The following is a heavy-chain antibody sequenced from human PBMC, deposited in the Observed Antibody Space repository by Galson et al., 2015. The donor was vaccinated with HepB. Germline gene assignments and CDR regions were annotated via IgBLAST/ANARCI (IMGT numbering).Heavy chain of an antibody. Sequence: SVKVSCKASGYTFTSYYMHWVRQAPGQGLEWMGIINPSGGSTSYAQKFQGRVTMTRDTSTSTVYMELSSLRSEDTAVYYCARDFTSAYYDFWSGYFFDYWGQGTLVTVSS. CDR3: ARDFTSAYYDFWSGYFFDY. D-gene: IGHD3-3*01. J-gene: IGHJ4*02. CDR2: INPSGGST. CDR1: GYTFTSYY. V-gene: IGHV1-46*01.